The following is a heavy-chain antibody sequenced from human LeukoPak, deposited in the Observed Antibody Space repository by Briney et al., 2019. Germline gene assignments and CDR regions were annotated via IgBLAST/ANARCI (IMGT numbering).Heavy chain of an antibody. CDR2: IYYSGST. Sequence: SQTLSLTCTVSGGSISSGAYYWSWIRQHPGKGLEWIGYIYYSGSTYYNPSLKSRITISVDTSKNHFSLKLSSVTAADTAVYYCAREIAAAFDYWGQGTLVTVSS. J-gene: IGHJ4*02. V-gene: IGHV4-31*03. CDR1: GGSISSGAYY. CDR3: AREIAAAFDY. D-gene: IGHD6-13*01.